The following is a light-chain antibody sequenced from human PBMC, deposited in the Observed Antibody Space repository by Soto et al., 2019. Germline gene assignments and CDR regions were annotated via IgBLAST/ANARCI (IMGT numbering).Light chain of an antibody. V-gene: IGLV2-11*01. CDR3: CSYAGSYTFV. CDR2: DVS. Sequence: QSVLTQPRSVSGSPGQSVTISCTGTSSDVGGYNYVSWYQQHPGTAPKLMIYDVSKRPSGVPDRFSGSKSGNTASLTISGLQGEDEADYYCCSYAGSYTFVFGTGTKLTVL. CDR1: SSDVGGYNY. J-gene: IGLJ1*01.